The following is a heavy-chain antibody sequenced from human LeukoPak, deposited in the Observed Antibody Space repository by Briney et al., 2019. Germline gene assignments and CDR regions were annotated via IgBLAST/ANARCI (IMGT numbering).Heavy chain of an antibody. J-gene: IGHJ3*02. CDR3: AKEIGTSGECAFDI. Sequence: PGGSLRLSCAASGFTFSANSISWVRRAPGKGLEWVANIKPNGRQKYYVDSVKGRFTISRANAKNSLYLQMNSLRAEDTAVYYNAKEIGTSGECAFDIWGQGTMVTVS. D-gene: IGHD2/OR15-2a*01. V-gene: IGHV3-7*03. CDR1: GFTFSANS. CDR2: IKPNGRQK.